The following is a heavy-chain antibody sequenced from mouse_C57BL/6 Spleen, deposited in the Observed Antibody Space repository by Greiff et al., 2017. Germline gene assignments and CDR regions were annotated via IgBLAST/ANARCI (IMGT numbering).Heavy chain of an antibody. D-gene: IGHD1-1*01. CDR3: ARSTTVAASDY. CDR1: GYTFTDYY. V-gene: IGHV1-77*01. J-gene: IGHJ2*01. CDR2: ICPGSGST. Sequence: QVQLQQSGAELMKPGASVKLSCKASGYTFTDYYINWVKQRPGQGLEWIGKICPGSGSTYYNEKFKGKATLTADKSSSTAYMQHSSLTSEDSAVYFYARSTTVAASDYWGQGTTLTVSS.